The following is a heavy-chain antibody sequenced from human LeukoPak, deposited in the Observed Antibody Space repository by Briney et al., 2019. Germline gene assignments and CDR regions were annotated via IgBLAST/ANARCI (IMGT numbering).Heavy chain of an antibody. Sequence: ASVKVSCKASGYALNTYAFSWVRQAPGQGLEWMGWISAYNAKREYAQNFRSRVTMTTDTSTGTAYMELRGLTSDDTAVYYCVRDFAIIRCFEFWGHGAQGPVPS. CDR2: ISAYNAKR. CDR3: VRDFAIIRCFEF. J-gene: IGHJ4*01. D-gene: IGHD2-21*01. V-gene: IGHV1-18*01. CDR1: GYALNTYA.